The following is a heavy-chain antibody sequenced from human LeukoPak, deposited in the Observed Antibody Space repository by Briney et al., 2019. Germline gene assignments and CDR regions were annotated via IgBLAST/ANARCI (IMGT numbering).Heavy chain of an antibody. V-gene: IGHV3-48*01. Sequence: QPGGSLRLSCAASGFTLSSFRMNWVRQAPGKGLEWLSYITGTSTAIYYADSVKGRFTISRDNAKNSLYLQLNSLRAEDTAVYYCAGGWDYFDTGGYYYDLDHWGQGTLVTVSS. CDR1: GFTLSSFR. D-gene: IGHD3-22*01. CDR3: AGGWDYFDTGGYYYDLDH. CDR2: ITGTSTAI. J-gene: IGHJ4*02.